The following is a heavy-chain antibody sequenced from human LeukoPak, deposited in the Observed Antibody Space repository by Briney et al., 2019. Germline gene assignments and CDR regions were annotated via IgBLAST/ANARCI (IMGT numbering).Heavy chain of an antibody. Sequence: ASVKVSCKASGYTFTSYTISWVRQAPGQGLEWMGWISGYNGNTNYAQKLQGRVSMTTDTSASTAYMELRSLRADDTAVYYCATVIWGMGFWGQGTLVTVSS. V-gene: IGHV1-18*01. CDR3: ATVIWGMGF. J-gene: IGHJ4*02. D-gene: IGHD2/OR15-2a*01. CDR1: GYTFTSYT. CDR2: ISGYNGNT.